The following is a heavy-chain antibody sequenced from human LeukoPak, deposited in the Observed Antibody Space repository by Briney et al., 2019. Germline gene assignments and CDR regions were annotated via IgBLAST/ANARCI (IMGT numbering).Heavy chain of an antibody. CDR1: GYTFTSYG. Sequence: ASVKVSCKASGYTFTSYGISWVRQAPGQGLEWMGWISAYNGNTNYAQKLQGRVTMTTDTSTSTAYMELRSLRSDDTAVYYCARGPEIRITIFGVVETPYYYYGMDVWGQGTTVTVSS. CDR2: ISAYNGNT. D-gene: IGHD3-3*01. V-gene: IGHV1-18*01. CDR3: ARGPEIRITIFGVVETPYYYYGMDV. J-gene: IGHJ6*02.